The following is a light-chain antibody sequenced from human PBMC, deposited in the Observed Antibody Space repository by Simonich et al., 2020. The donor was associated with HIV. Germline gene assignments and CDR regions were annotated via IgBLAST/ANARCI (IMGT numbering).Light chain of an antibody. V-gene: IGLV3-10*01. CDR3: YSTDDSGNSWV. CDR2: EDT. Sequence: SYELTQPPSVSVSPGQTARITCSGDALSKKYAFWYQQKSGQAPVLVIFEDTKRPSGIPERFSGSSSGTVATLTISGAQVEDEADYYCYSTDDSGNSWVFGGGTKLTVL. J-gene: IGLJ3*02. CDR1: ALSKKY.